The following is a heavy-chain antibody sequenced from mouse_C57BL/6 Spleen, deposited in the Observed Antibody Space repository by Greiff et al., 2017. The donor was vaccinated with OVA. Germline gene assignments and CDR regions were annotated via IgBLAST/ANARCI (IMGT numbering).Heavy chain of an antibody. V-gene: IGHV1-39*01. CDR3: ARSSGSSSGNYFDY. Sequence: VQLKESGPELVKPGASVKISCKASGYSFTDYNMNWVKQSNGKSLEWIGVINPNYGTTSYNQKFKGKATLTVDQSSSTAYMQLNSLTSEDSAVYYCARSSGSSSGNYFDYWGQGTTLTVSS. J-gene: IGHJ2*01. CDR1: GYSFTDYN. D-gene: IGHD1-1*01. CDR2: INPNYGTT.